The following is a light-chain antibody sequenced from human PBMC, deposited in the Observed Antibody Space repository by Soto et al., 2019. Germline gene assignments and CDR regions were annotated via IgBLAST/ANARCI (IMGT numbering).Light chain of an antibody. CDR2: AAS. CDR3: QQIHSTSSYT. Sequence: DIQITQSPSSLSASVGDRVTITCRASQSISSYLNWYQQKPGKAPKLLIYAASSLQSGVPSRFSGSGSGTDFTLTISSLQPEDFATYYCQQIHSTSSYTFGQGTKVDIK. J-gene: IGKJ2*01. CDR1: QSISSY. V-gene: IGKV1-39*01.